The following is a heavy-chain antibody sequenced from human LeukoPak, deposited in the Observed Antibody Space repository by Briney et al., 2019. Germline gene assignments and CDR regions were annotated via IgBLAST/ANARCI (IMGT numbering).Heavy chain of an antibody. Sequence: ASVTVSCKASGFTFTSSAVQWVRQARGQRLEWIGWIFVGSGSTNYAQKFQERVTITRDMSTSTAYMELSSLRSEDTAVYYCAAVHDTYYDILTGPLPNSGGIAFDIWGQGTMVTVSS. CDR1: GFTFTSSA. CDR2: IFVGSGST. V-gene: IGHV1-58*01. CDR3: AAVHDTYYDILTGPLPNSGGIAFDI. J-gene: IGHJ3*02. D-gene: IGHD3-9*01.